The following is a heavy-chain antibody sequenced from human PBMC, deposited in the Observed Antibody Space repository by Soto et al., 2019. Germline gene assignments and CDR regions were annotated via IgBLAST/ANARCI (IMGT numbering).Heavy chain of an antibody. CDR3: ARIDDYGDYVTDY. D-gene: IGHD4-17*01. CDR1: GFTFNTHG. CDR2: IWYDGSQR. V-gene: IGHV3-33*01. J-gene: IGHJ4*02. Sequence: GGSLRLSCAASGFTFNTHGMHWVRQAPGKGLEWVAVIWYDGSQRYYADFVRGRFTISRDNSQNTLYLQMTSLRAEDTAVYYCARIDDYGDYVTDYWGQGALVTVSS.